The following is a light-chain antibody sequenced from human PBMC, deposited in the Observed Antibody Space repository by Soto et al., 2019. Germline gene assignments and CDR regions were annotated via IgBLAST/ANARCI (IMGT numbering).Light chain of an antibody. CDR3: QQYGRSPGT. CDR1: QSVSSSY. J-gene: IGKJ1*01. Sequence: EILLTQSPGTLSLSPGERATLSCRASQSVSSSYLAWYQQKPGEAPRLLIYGSSSRATSIPDRFSGSVSGKEFPLTISRREPADFALYDCQQYGRSPGTLGQGAKVEIK. V-gene: IGKV3-20*01. CDR2: GSS.